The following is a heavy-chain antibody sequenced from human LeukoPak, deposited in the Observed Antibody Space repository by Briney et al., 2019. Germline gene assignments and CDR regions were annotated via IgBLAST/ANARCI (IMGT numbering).Heavy chain of an antibody. CDR1: GFSISSGYY. J-gene: IGHJ4*02. D-gene: IGHD6-13*01. CDR3: TSIYSSNWYLGDY. V-gene: IGHV4-38-2*02. Sequence: TLSLTCTVSGFSISSGYYWGWIRQPPGKGLEWIGSITHSGIPYYSPSLKSRVTISLDTSKNQFSLKLTSVTAADTALYYCTSIYSSNWYLGDYWGQGTLVTVSS. CDR2: ITHSGIP.